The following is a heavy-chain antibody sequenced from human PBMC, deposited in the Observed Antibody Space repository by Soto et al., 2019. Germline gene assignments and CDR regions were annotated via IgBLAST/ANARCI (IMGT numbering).Heavy chain of an antibody. J-gene: IGHJ4*02. CDR2: FWHDETKI. D-gene: IGHD5-12*01. CDR3: ARGVAPFDY. CDR1: GFTFTTYA. V-gene: IGHV3-33*01. Sequence: VQLVESGGGVVHPGRSLRLSCAASGFTFTTYAMHWVRQAPGKGLEWVALFWHDETKIYYADSVRGRFTGSRDISRNTLYLVMSSLRAEDTAVYYCARGVAPFDYWGRGTQVTVSS.